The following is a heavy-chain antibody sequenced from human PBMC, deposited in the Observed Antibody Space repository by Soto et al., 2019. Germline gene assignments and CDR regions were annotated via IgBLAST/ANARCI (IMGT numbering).Heavy chain of an antibody. Sequence: QVQLQESGPGLVKPSETLSLTCTVSGGSVSSGSYYWSWIRQPPGKGLEWIGYNYYSGRTKYKPPLKGRVTISVDTSKNQFSLKLSSVTAADTAVYYCARAGLGDGSDYWGQGTLVTVSS. CDR3: ARAGLGDGSDY. D-gene: IGHD1-26*01. CDR1: GGSVSSGSYY. J-gene: IGHJ4*02. V-gene: IGHV4-61*01. CDR2: NYYSGRT.